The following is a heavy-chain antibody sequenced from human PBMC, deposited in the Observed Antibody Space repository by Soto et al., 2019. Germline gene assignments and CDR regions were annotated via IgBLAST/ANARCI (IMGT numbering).Heavy chain of an antibody. Sequence: QVQLVQSGAEVKKPGSSVKVSCKASGGTFNYYTFSWVRQAPGQGLEWMGRIVPTLGIGQVAQKFQGRVTITADKSTSTAYMEVTSRRSEDTALYYCARGMVVVAARDSGAFDIWGQGTMVSVSS. V-gene: IGHV1-69*02. CDR1: GGTFNYYT. D-gene: IGHD2-15*01. CDR3: ARGMVVVAARDSGAFDI. J-gene: IGHJ3*02. CDR2: IVPTLGIG.